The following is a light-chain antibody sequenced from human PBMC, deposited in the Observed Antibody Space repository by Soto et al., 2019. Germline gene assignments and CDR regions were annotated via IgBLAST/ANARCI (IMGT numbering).Light chain of an antibody. CDR1: QSISSYY. CDR2: AAS. V-gene: IGKV3-20*01. J-gene: IGKJ1*01. CDR3: QQYGSSPQT. Sequence: ETVLTQSPGTLSLSPGERATLSCRASQSISSYYLAWYQQKPGQSPRLLIYAASSRATGIPDRFSGSGSGTDFTLAISRLEPEDFGVYYCQQYGSSPQTFGQGTKVDIK.